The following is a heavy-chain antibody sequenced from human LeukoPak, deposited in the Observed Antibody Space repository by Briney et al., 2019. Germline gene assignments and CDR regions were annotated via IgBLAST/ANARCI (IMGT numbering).Heavy chain of an antibody. D-gene: IGHD2-2*01. Sequence: GGSLRLSCAASGFTFSSYSMNWVRQAPGKGLEWVSSISSSSSYIYYADSVKGRFTISRDNTKNSLYLQMNSLRAEDTAVYYCARAQGIVVVPAAEDAFDIWGQGTMVTVSS. V-gene: IGHV3-21*01. CDR3: ARAQGIVVVPAAEDAFDI. J-gene: IGHJ3*02. CDR2: ISSSSSYI. CDR1: GFTFSSYS.